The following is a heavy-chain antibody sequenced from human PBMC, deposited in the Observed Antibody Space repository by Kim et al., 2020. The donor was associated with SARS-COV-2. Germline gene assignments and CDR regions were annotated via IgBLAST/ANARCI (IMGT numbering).Heavy chain of an antibody. CDR3: AITGSGTNLWYFDY. Sequence: TPSIKTRVTISVDTSKNQFSLKLSSVTAADTAVYYCAITGSGTNLWYFDYWGQGTLVTVSS. J-gene: IGHJ4*02. D-gene: IGHD3-16*01. V-gene: IGHV4-34*01.